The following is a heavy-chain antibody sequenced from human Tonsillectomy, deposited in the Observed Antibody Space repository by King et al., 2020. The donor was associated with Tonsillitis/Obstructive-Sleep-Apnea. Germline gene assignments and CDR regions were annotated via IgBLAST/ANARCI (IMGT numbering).Heavy chain of an antibody. V-gene: IGHV4-59*01. D-gene: IGHD2-8*01. J-gene: IGHJ3*02. Sequence: QVQLQESGPGLVKPSETLSLTCTVSGGSISGYYWSWIRQPPGKELECIGYSYYSGGTNYNPSLKSRVTISVDTSKNQFSLNLSSVTAADTAVYYWAREGAVMNAFDIWSQITMVTFSS. CDR2: SYYSGGT. CDR3: AREGAVMNAFDI. CDR1: GGSISGYY.